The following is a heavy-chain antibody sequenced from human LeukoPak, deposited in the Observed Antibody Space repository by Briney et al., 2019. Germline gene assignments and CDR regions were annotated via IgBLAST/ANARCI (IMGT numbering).Heavy chain of an antibody. CDR2: ISGSGGTT. CDR3: ARSRSGIAAAGVLSPFDY. CDR1: GFTFSSSA. V-gene: IGHV3-23*01. J-gene: IGHJ4*02. Sequence: GGSLRLSCAASGFTFSSSAMSWVRQAPGKGLEWVSAISGSGGTTYYADSVKGRFTISRDNSKNTLFLQMNSLRAEDTAVYYCARSRSGIAAAGVLSPFDYWGQGTLVTVSS. D-gene: IGHD6-13*01.